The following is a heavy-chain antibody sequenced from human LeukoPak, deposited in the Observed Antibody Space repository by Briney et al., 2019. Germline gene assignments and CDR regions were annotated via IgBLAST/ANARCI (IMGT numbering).Heavy chain of an antibody. D-gene: IGHD3-9*01. CDR2: INPNSGGT. Sequence: ASVKVSCKASGYTFTGYYMHWVRQAPGQGLEWMGWINPNSGGTNYAQKFQGRVTMTRDTSISTAYMELSRLRSDGTAVYYCARDSRYFDWSPPRYYFDYWGQGTLVTVSS. CDR1: GYTFTGYY. V-gene: IGHV1-2*02. J-gene: IGHJ4*02. CDR3: ARDSRYFDWSPPRYYFDY.